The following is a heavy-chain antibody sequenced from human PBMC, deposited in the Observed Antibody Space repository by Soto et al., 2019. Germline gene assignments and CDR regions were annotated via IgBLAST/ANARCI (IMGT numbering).Heavy chain of an antibody. CDR3: ASSSGWFDP. D-gene: IGHD3-3*01. J-gene: IGHJ5*02. CDR1: GGSISNYY. V-gene: IGHV4-59*01. Sequence: SETLSLTCTVSGGSISNYYWSWIRQPPGKGLEWIGYIYYSGSTNYNPSLKSRVTISVDTSKNQFSLKLSSVTAADTAVYYCASSSGWFDPWGQGTLVTVSS. CDR2: IYYSGST.